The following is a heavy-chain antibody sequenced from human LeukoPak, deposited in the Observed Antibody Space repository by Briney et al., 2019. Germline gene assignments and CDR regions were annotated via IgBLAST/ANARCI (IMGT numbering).Heavy chain of an antibody. Sequence: GGSLRLSCAASGLTFSTYVVQWVRQAPGKGLEYVSAITGDGGYTYYANSVKGRFTISRDNSKKTLYLQMGSLRADDMAVYYCARVSTNDRRNAFDIWGQGTMVTVSS. V-gene: IGHV3-64*01. CDR3: ARVSTNDRRNAFDI. CDR1: GLTFSTYV. CDR2: ITGDGGYT. J-gene: IGHJ3*02. D-gene: IGHD2-8*01.